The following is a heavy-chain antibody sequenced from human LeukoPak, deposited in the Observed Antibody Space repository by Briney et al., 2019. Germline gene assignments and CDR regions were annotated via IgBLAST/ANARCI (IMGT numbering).Heavy chain of an antibody. D-gene: IGHD3-10*01. CDR1: GYTLTEFS. Sequence: ASVKVSCKVSGYTLTEFSMHWVRQAPGKGLEWMGGFDPEDGETIYAQKFQGRVTMTEDTSTDTAYMELSSLRSEDTAVYYCATQGAVGTMVRGVIPVGPWGQGTLVTVSS. CDR2: FDPEDGET. J-gene: IGHJ5*02. CDR3: ATQGAVGTMVRGVIPVGP. V-gene: IGHV1-24*01.